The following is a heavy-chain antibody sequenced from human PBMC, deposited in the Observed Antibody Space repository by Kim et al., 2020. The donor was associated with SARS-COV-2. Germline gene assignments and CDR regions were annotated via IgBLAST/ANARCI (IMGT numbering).Heavy chain of an antibody. D-gene: IGHD3-3*01. CDR3: ARDGYYDFWSGAPQDY. J-gene: IGHJ4*02. V-gene: IGHV1-69*04. Sequence: KFQGRVTITADKSTSTAYMELSSLRSEDTAVYYCARDGYYDFWSGAPQDYWGQGTLVTVSS.